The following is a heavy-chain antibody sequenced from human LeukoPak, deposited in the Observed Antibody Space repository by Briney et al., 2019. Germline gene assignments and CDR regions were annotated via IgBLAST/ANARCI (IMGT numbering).Heavy chain of an antibody. D-gene: IGHD3-22*01. V-gene: IGHV4-4*07. CDR2: IYTSGST. CDR3: ARQIYDSSGVFDY. Sequence: SETLSLSCTVSGGSISSYYWSWNRQPAGKGLEWIGRIYTSGSTNYNPSLKSRVTMSVDTSKNQFSLKLSSVTAADTAVYYCARQIYDSSGVFDYWGQGTLVTVSS. J-gene: IGHJ4*02. CDR1: GGSISSYY.